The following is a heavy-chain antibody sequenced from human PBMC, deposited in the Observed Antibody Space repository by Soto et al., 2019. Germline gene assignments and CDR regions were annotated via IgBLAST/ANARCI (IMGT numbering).Heavy chain of an antibody. CDR3: GSLNSSWSYYYYYGMDV. V-gene: IGHV1-69*13. CDR2: IIPIFGTA. Sequence: SVKVSCKASGGTFSSYAISWVRQAPGQGLEWMGGIIPIFGTANYAQKFQGRVTITADESTSTAYMELSSLRSEDTAVYYCGSLNSSWSYYYYYGMDVWGQGTTVTVSS. CDR1: GGTFSSYA. J-gene: IGHJ6*02. D-gene: IGHD6-6*01.